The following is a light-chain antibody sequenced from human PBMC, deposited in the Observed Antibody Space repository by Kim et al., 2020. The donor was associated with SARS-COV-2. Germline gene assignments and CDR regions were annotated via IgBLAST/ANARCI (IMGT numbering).Light chain of an antibody. V-gene: IGKV3-15*01. Sequence: EIVMTQSPGTLSVSPGERATLSCRASQSVGSNLAWYQQRPGQAPRLLIYGAFTRATGIPARFTGSGSGTEFTLIISSLQSEDFAVYYCQQYNNWPPITFGQGTRLEIK. CDR3: QQYNNWPPIT. CDR1: QSVGSN. J-gene: IGKJ5*01. CDR2: GAF.